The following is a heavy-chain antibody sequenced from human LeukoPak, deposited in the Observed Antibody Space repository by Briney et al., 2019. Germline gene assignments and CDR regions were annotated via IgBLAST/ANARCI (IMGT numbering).Heavy chain of an antibody. D-gene: IGHD7-27*01. CDR2: IYYRGST. CDR1: GGSISSGDYY. CDR3: ARGNWGLTAWN. V-gene: IGHV4-30-4*08. Sequence: SETLSLTCTVSGGSISSGDYYWSWIRQPPGKGLEWIGYIYYRGSTYYNPSLKSRVTISVDTSKNQFSLKLSSVTAADTAVYYCARGNWGLTAWNWGQGTLVTVSS. J-gene: IGHJ4*02.